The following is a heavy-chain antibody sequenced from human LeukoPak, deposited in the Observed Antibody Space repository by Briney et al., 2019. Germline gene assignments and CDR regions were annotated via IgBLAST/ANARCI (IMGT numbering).Heavy chain of an antibody. J-gene: IGHJ3*02. D-gene: IGHD6-13*01. CDR3: ARHLTAATRPPAYAFDI. CDR1: GYSFTSYW. Sequence: GESLKISCKGSGYSFTSYWIGWVRQMPGKGLEWMGIIYPGDSDTRYSPSFQGQVTISADKSISTAYLQWSSLKASDTAMYYCARHLTAATRPPAYAFDIWGQGTMVTVSS. CDR2: IYPGDSDT. V-gene: IGHV5-51*01.